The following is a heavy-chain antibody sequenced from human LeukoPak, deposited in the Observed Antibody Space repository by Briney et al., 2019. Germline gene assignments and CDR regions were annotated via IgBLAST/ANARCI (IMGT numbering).Heavy chain of an antibody. D-gene: IGHD3-22*01. CDR2: INHSGST. CDR1: GGSFSGYY. V-gene: IGHV4-34*01. CDR3: ARGYSITMIVVVMRGAFDV. Sequence: SETLSLTCAVYGGSFSGYYWSWIRQPPGKGLEWIGEINHSGSTNYNPSLKSRVTISVDTSKNQFSLKLSSVTAADTAVYYCARGYSITMIVVVMRGAFDVWGQGTMVTVSS. J-gene: IGHJ3*01.